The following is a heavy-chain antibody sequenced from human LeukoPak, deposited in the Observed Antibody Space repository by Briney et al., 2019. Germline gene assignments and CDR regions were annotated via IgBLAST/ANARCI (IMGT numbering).Heavy chain of an antibody. CDR2: ISAYNGNT. CDR3: ARDRFCSGGSCYYYYGMDV. D-gene: IGHD2-15*01. CDR1: GYTFTSYG. J-gene: IGHJ6*02. Sequence: GASVKVSCKASGYTFTSYGISWVRQAPGQGLEWMGWISAYNGNTNYAQKLQGRVTMTTDTSTSTAYMELRSLRSDDTAVYYCARDRFCSGGSCYYYYGMDVWGQGTTVTVSS. V-gene: IGHV1-18*01.